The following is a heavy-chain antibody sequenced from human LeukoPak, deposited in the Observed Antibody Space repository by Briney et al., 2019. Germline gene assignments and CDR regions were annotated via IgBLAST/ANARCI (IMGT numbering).Heavy chain of an antibody. Sequence: PSETLSLTCTVSGGSISRYYWSWIRRPPGKGLEWLGYVDYSGSTAYNPSLNGRIAISPDTSKNQFSLKLRSVTAADTAVYYCARLNGGNWGPGILVTVSS. D-gene: IGHD4-23*01. CDR2: VDYSGST. J-gene: IGHJ4*02. CDR1: GGSISRYY. V-gene: IGHV4-59*08. CDR3: ARLNGGN.